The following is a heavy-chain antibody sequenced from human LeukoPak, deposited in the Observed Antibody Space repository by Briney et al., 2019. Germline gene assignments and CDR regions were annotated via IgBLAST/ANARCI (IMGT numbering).Heavy chain of an antibody. CDR1: GGTFSSYA. V-gene: IGHV1-69*05. CDR2: IIPIFGTA. D-gene: IGHD3-10*01. J-gene: IGHJ4*02. Sequence: GASVKVSCKASGGTFSSYAISWVRQALGQGLEWMGGIIPIFGTANYAQKFQGRVTITTDESTSTVYMELSSLRSEDTAVYYCARDLGTVTMVRGVNADYWGQGTLVTVSS. CDR3: ARDLGTVTMVRGVNADY.